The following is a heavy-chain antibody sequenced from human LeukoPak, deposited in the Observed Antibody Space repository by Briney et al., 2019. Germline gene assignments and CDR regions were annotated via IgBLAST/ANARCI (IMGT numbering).Heavy chain of an antibody. CDR1: GGSISSSSYY. J-gene: IGHJ6*02. CDR2: IYYSGST. CDR3: ATSDPLNILTGYYRYHYYGMDV. Sequence: SETLSLTCTVSGGSISSSSYYWGWIRQPPGKGLEWIGSIYYSGSTYYNPSLKSRVTISVDTSKNQFSLKLSSVTAADTAVYYCATSDPLNILTGYYRYHYYGMDVWGQGTTVTVSS. D-gene: IGHD3-9*01. V-gene: IGHV4-39*01.